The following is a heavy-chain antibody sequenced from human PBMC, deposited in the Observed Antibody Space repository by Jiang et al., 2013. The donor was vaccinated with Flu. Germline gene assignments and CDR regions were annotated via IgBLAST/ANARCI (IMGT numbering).Heavy chain of an antibody. V-gene: IGHV3-30*18. D-gene: IGHD5-24*01. CDR2: ISYDGSNK. CDR3: AKNAEMATIHADFDY. CDR1: GFTFSSYG. Sequence: RLSCAASGFTFSSYGMHWVRQAPGKGLEWVAVISYDGSNKYYADSVKGRFTISRDNSKNTLYLQMNSLRAEDTAVYYCAKNAEMATIHADFDYWGQGTLVTVSS. J-gene: IGHJ4*02.